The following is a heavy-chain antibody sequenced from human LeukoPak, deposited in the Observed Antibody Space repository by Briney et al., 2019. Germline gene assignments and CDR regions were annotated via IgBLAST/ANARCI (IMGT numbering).Heavy chain of an antibody. CDR3: ARRERSTSRYGMWDY. J-gene: IGHJ4*02. D-gene: IGHD2-2*01. CDR2: IYYSGST. Sequence: SETLSLTCAFYGGSFSGYYWSWIRQPPGKGLEWIGSIYYSGSTFYNPSLKSRVTISVDTSKNQFSLKLSSVTAADTAVYYCARRERSTSRYGMWDYWGQGTLVTVSS. V-gene: IGHV4-34*01. CDR1: GGSFSGYY.